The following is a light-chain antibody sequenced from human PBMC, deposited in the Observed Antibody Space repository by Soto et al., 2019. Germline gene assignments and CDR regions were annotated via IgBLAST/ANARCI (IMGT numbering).Light chain of an antibody. CDR2: GAS. Sequence: VMTQSPATLSVSPGERATLSCRASQSVTTQLAWYQQKPGQAPRLIIHGASSRATGTPDRFSGSGSGTDFTLTVSRLEPEDFAVYYCQHYGSSHSNTFGQGTRLEIK. V-gene: IGKV3-20*01. CDR1: QSVTTQ. CDR3: QHYGSSHSNT. J-gene: IGKJ5*01.